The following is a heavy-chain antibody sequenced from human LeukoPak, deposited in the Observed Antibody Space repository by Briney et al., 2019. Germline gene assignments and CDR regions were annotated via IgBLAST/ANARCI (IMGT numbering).Heavy chain of an antibody. CDR3: AREVQWLVLGQNWFDP. D-gene: IGHD6-19*01. Sequence: SETLSLTCTVSGGSISSYYWSWIRRPPGKGLEWIGYIYYSGSTNYNPSLKSRVTISVDTSKNQFSLKLSSVTAADTAVYYCAREVQWLVLGQNWFDPWGQGTLVTVSS. V-gene: IGHV4-59*01. CDR1: GGSISSYY. CDR2: IYYSGST. J-gene: IGHJ5*02.